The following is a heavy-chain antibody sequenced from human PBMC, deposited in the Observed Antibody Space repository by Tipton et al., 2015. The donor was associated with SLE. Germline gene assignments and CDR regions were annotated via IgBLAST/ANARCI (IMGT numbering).Heavy chain of an antibody. CDR3: ARRETGDNSGDAFDI. Sequence: QSGAEVKKPGESLRISCKVSGNSFTSYWINWVRQMPGKGLEWMGRIDPSDSYTNYSPSFQGHVTFSADRSISTAYLQWSSLKASDTAMYYCARRETGDNSGDAFDIWGQGTMVTVSS. J-gene: IGHJ3*02. CDR1: GNSFTSYW. V-gene: IGHV5-10-1*01. D-gene: IGHD4-23*01. CDR2: IDPSDSYT.